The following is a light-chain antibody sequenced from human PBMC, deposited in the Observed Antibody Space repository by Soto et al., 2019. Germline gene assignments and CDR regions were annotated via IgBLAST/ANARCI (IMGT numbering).Light chain of an antibody. J-gene: IGKJ2*01. CDR1: QSISSW. CDR3: QQYNYYPLYT. Sequence: DIQMTQSPSTLSASVGDRVTITCRASQSISSWLTGYQQKPGKAPKLLIYKASSLESGVPSRFSGSGSGTEFTITISSLQLDDFATYYCQQYNYYPLYTFGQGTKLEIK. V-gene: IGKV1-5*03. CDR2: KAS.